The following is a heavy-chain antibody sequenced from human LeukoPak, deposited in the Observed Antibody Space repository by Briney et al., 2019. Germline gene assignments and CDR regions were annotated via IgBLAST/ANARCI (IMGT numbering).Heavy chain of an antibody. V-gene: IGHV3-21*01. Sequence: GGSLRLSCAASGFTFSSHTMNWVRQAPGKGLEWVSSISSTSSYIYYADSVKGRFTISRDNAKNTLYLQMNSLRAEDTAVYYCARDYYDSSGYRFDYWGQGTLVTVSS. CDR3: ARDYYDSSGYRFDY. CDR1: GFTFSSHT. D-gene: IGHD3-22*01. J-gene: IGHJ4*02. CDR2: ISSTSSYI.